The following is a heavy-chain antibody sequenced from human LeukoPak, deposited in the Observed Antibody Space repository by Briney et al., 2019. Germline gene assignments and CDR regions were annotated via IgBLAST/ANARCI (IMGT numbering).Heavy chain of an antibody. V-gene: IGHV3-30*18. J-gene: IGHJ3*02. CDR1: GFTFSSYG. D-gene: IGHD2-8*01. Sequence: GGSLRLSCAASGFTFSSYGMHWVRQAPGKGLEWVAVISYDGSNKYYADSVKGRFTISRDNSKNTLYLQMNSLRAEDTAVYYCAKDRTPEVFTGAFDIWGQGTMVTVSS. CDR2: ISYDGSNK. CDR3: AKDRTPEVFTGAFDI.